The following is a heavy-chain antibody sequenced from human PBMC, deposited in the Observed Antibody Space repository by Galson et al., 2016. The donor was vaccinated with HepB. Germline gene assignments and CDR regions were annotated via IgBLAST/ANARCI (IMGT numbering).Heavy chain of an antibody. CDR2: VWSDGIQK. D-gene: IGHD2-15*01. CDR1: EFTFSRYG. V-gene: IGHV3-33*01. CDR3: ARGQGYCSGGTCHGIDY. J-gene: IGHJ4*02. Sequence: SLKLSCAASEFTFSRYGIHWVRQARGKGLDWVAVVWSDGIQKYFADSVKGRFTISRDNSKNTVYLQMNSLRAEDTAVYYCARGQGYCSGGTCHGIDYWGQGTVVTGSS.